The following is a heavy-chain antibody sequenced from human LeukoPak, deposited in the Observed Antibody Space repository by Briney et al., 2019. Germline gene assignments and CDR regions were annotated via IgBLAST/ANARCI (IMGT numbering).Heavy chain of an antibody. CDR1: GFTFSSYG. CDR2: ISYDGSNK. V-gene: IGHV3-30*03. J-gene: IGHJ4*02. D-gene: IGHD2-21*01. CDR3: VRELPPVVQYYFDH. Sequence: PGGSLRLSCAASGFTFSSYGMHWVRQAPGKGLEWVAVISYDGSNKYYADSVKGRFTISRDNPRNTLYLQMNSLRAEDTAVYYCVRELPPVVQYYFDHWGPGTLVTVSS.